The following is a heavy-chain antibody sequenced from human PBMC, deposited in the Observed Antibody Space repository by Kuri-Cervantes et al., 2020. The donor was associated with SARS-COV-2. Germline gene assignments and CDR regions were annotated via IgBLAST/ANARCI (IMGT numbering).Heavy chain of an antibody. V-gene: IGHV4-59*01. D-gene: IGHD5-18*01. CDR1: GGSISSYY. CDR2: IYYSGST. J-gene: IGHJ3*02. Sequence: LRLPGTVSGGSISSYYWSWIRQPPGKGLEWIGYIYYSGSTNYNPSLKSRVTISVDTSKNQFSLKLSSVTAADTAVYYCARDWGYSYAEGAFDIWGQGTMVTVSS. CDR3: ARDWGYSYAEGAFDI.